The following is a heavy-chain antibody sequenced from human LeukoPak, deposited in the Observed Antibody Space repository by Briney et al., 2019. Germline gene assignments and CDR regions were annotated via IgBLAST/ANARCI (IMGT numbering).Heavy chain of an antibody. CDR3: ARARYCSGGSCYYEGYYYYYMDV. CDR1: GGTFSSYA. CDR2: IIPIFGTA. J-gene: IGHJ6*03. V-gene: IGHV1-69*05. D-gene: IGHD2-15*01. Sequence: SVKVSCKASGGTFSSYAISWVRQAPGQGLEWMGGIIPIFGTANYAQKFQGRVTITTDESTSTAYIELSSLRSEDTAVYYCARARYCSGGSCYYEGYYYYYMDVWGKGTTVTVSS.